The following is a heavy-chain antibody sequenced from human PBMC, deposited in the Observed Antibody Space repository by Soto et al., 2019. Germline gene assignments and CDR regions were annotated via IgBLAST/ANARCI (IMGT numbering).Heavy chain of an antibody. V-gene: IGHV1-69*13. CDR3: ARYVTGEFNCFDP. D-gene: IGHD3-10*01. J-gene: IGHJ5*02. CDR1: GGTFSSYA. CDR2: IIPIFGTA. Sequence: ASVKVSCKASGGTFSSYAISWVRQAPGQGLEWMGGIIPIFGTANYAQKFQGRVTITADESTSAAYMELSSLRSEDTAVYYCARYVTGEFNCFDPWGQGTPVTVSS.